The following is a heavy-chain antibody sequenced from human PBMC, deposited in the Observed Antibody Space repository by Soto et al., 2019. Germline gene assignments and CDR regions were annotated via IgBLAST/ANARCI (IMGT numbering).Heavy chain of an antibody. CDR1: GGTFSSYA. CDR2: IIPIFGTA. V-gene: IGHV1-69*12. J-gene: IGHJ5*02. D-gene: IGHD4-17*01. Sequence: QVQLVQSGAEVKKPGSSVKVSCKASGGTFSSYAISWVRQAPGQGLEWMGGIIPIFGTANYAQKFQGRVXLXAXXSTSTAYMELSSLRSEDTAVYYCARRVTTKNWFDPWGQGTLVTVSS. CDR3: ARRVTTKNWFDP.